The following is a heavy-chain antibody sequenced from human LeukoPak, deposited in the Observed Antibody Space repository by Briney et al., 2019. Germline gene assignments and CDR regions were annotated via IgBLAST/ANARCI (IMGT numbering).Heavy chain of an antibody. CDR3: ASGRDYDFWSGYYPKETFDI. V-gene: IGHV5-51*01. CDR1: GYSFTSYW. J-gene: IGHJ3*02. CDR2: LYPGDSNP. D-gene: IGHD3-3*01. Sequence: GESLKISCKGSGYSFTSYWIGWVRQMPGTGLEWMGVLYPGDSNPRYSPSFQGQVTISADKSISTAYLQWSSLKASDTVMYYCASGRDYDFWSGYYPKETFDIWGQGTMVTVSS.